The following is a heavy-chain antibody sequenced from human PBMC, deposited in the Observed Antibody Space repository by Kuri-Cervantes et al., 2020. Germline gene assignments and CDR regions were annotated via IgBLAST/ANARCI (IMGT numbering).Heavy chain of an antibody. Sequence: GGSLRLSCAASGFTFSSYSMNWVRQAPGKGLEWVSYISSSSSTIYYADSVKGRFTISRDNAKNSLYLQMNSLRAEDTAVYYCARDHSSLIVAYNWFDPWGQGTLVTVSS. V-gene: IGHV3-48*01. CDR1: GFTFSSYS. CDR2: ISSSSSTI. CDR3: ARDHSSLIVAYNWFDP. D-gene: IGHD5-12*01. J-gene: IGHJ5*02.